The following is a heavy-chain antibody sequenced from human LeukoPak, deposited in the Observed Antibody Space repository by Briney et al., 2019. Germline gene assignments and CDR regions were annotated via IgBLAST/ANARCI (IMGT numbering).Heavy chain of an antibody. D-gene: IGHD5-18*01. J-gene: IGHJ4*02. V-gene: IGHV3-7*01. CDR3: ASLDTALLKGGY. CDR2: VKQGGSEK. Sequence: GGSLRLSCAASGFTVSPHWMSWVRQAPGKGLEWVAMVKQGGSEKYYVDSVKGRFTISRDNAENSVYLQMNSLRAGDTALYYCASLDTALLKGGYWGQGTLVTVSS. CDR1: GFTVSPHW.